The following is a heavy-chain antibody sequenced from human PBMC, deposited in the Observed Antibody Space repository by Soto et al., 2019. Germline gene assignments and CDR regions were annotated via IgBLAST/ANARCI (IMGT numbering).Heavy chain of an antibody. CDR2: ISYDGSNK. CDR3: AHSLTGTYGMDV. Sequence: GGSLRLSCAVSGFTSSSYGMHWVRQAPGKGLEWVAVISYDGSNKYYADSVKGRFTISRDNSKNTLYLQMNSLRAEDTAVYYCAHSLTGTYGMDVWGQGTTVTVSS. D-gene: IGHD1-7*01. V-gene: IGHV3-30*03. CDR1: GFTSSSYG. J-gene: IGHJ6*02.